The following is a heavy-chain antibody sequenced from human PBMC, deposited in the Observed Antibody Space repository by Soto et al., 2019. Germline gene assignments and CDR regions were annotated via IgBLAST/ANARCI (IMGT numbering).Heavy chain of an antibody. V-gene: IGHV3-15*01. CDR2: IKSKTDGGTT. J-gene: IGHJ6*02. CDR3: TTAAALLWFGELFYYYYGMDV. Sequence: GESLKISCAASGFTFSNAWMSWVRQAPGKGLEWVGRIKSKTDGGTTDYAAPVKGRFTISRDDSKNTLYLQMNSLKTEDTAVYYCTTAAALLWFGELFYYYYGMDVWGQGTTVTVSS. CDR1: GFTFSNAW. D-gene: IGHD3-10*01.